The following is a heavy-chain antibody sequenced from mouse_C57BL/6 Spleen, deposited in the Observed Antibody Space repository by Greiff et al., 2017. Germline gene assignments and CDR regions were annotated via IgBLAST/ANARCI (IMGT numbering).Heavy chain of an antibody. CDR2: IWSGGST. CDR3: DRKKRYYDYGGGYCDV. CDR1: GFSLTSYG. J-gene: IGHJ1*03. V-gene: IGHV2-2*01. D-gene: IGHD2-4*01. Sequence: VQLQESGPGLVPPSQSLSITCTVSGFSLTSYGVHWVRQSPGKGLEWLGVIWSGGSTDYNAAFISRLSISKDNSKSQVFFKMNSLHADEPAIYCCDRKKRYYDYGGGYCDVWGTGTTVTVSS.